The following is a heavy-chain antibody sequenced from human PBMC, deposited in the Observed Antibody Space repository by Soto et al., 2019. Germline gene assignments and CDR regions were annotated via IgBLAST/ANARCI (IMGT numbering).Heavy chain of an antibody. CDR3: ERAPRYVDIVATIRKDYYYGMDV. CDR1: GHTFTGYY. J-gene: IGHJ6*02. Sequence: ASVKLSCKASGHTFTGYYMHWVRQAPEQGLEWMGWINPNSGGTNYAQKFQGWVTMTRDTSISTAYMELSRLRSDDTAVYYCERAPRYVDIVATIRKDYYYGMDVWGQGTTVTVSS. V-gene: IGHV1-2*04. CDR2: INPNSGGT. D-gene: IGHD5-12*01.